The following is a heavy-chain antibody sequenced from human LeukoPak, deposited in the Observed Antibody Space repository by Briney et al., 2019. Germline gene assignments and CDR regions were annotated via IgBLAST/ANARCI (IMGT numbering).Heavy chain of an antibody. Sequence: GGSLRLSCAASGFTLSSYGMHWVRQAPGKGLEWVAVISYDGSNKYYADSVKGRFTISRDNSKNTLYLQMNSLRAEDTAVYYCAKGHYDFWSGDEYYYGMDVWGQGTTVTVSS. J-gene: IGHJ6*02. CDR3: AKGHYDFWSGDEYYYGMDV. V-gene: IGHV3-30*18. CDR2: ISYDGSNK. D-gene: IGHD3-3*01. CDR1: GFTLSSYG.